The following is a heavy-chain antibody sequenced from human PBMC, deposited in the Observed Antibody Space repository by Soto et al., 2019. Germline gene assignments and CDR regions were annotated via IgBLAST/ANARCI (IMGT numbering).Heavy chain of an antibody. CDR3: ARTHSGSYYSVFNY. CDR2: IYRSGTT. V-gene: IGHV4-38-2*01. J-gene: IGHJ4*02. CDR1: NFSISSGYY. Sequence: LSLTCVVSNFSISSGYYWGWIRQSPGKGLEWIASIYRSGTTSYNPSLKSRVTISVDPSKNQCSLMLTAVTAADTAVYYCARTHSGSYYSVFNYWGRGSLVTVSS. D-gene: IGHD1-26*01.